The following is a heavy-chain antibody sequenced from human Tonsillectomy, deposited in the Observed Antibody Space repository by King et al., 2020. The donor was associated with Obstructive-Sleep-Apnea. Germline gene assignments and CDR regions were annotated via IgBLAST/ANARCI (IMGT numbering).Heavy chain of an antibody. CDR3: AREGPQTATDVDL. V-gene: IGHV3-7*01. D-gene: IGHD1-1*01. CDR2: INQDGSEK. CDR1: EFTFRRFW. Sequence: DVQLVESGGGLVQPGGSLTLSCAASEFTFRRFWMNWVRQAPGKGLEWLANINQDGSEKFYVDSVKGRFTISRDNAKNSLYLQMNSLGAEDSAVYYCAREGPQTATDVDLWGQGALVTVSS. J-gene: IGHJ5*02.